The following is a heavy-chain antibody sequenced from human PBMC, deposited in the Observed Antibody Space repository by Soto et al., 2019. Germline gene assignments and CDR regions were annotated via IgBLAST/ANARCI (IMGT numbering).Heavy chain of an antibody. V-gene: IGHV3-33*01. CDR1: GFTFNNYG. CDR2: IWNDGSGY. D-gene: IGHD6-13*01. CDR3: ARRQISPPTRGAAAARGGMDV. J-gene: IGHJ6*02. Sequence: QVQLVECGGGVVQPGGSLRLSCAASGFTFNNYGMHWVRQAPGKGLEWVAVIWNDGSGYYYANSVKGRFTISRDNSKNTLYLQMSSLRAEDTAVYFCARRQISPPTRGAAAARGGMDVWGQGTTVTVSS.